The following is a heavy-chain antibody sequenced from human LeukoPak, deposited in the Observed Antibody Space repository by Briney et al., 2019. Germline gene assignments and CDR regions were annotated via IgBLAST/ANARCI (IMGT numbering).Heavy chain of an antibody. Sequence: GGSLRLSCAASGFTFSSYAMSWVRQAPGKGLEWVSAISGSGGSTYYADSVKGRFTISRDNSKNTLYLQMNSLRAEDTAVYYCAKRIRGPGSQVAAFDYWGQGTLVSVSS. J-gene: IGHJ4*02. CDR2: ISGSGGST. CDR1: GFTFSSYA. V-gene: IGHV3-23*01. D-gene: IGHD6-13*01. CDR3: AKRIRGPGSQVAAFDY.